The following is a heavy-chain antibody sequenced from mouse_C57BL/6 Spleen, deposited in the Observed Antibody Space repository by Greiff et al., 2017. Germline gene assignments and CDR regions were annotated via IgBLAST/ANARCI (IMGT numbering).Heavy chain of an antibody. J-gene: IGHJ4*01. CDR2: INPGSGGT. CDR1: GYAFTNYL. Sequence: QVQLQQSGAELVRPGTSVKVSCKASGYAFTNYLIEWVKQRPGQGLEWIGVINPGSGGTNYNEKFKGKATLPADKSSSTAYMQLSSLTSEDSAVYFCARSGGNYYGSSYVTMDYWGQGTSVTVSS. CDR3: ARSGGNYYGSSYVTMDY. D-gene: IGHD1-1*01. V-gene: IGHV1-54*01.